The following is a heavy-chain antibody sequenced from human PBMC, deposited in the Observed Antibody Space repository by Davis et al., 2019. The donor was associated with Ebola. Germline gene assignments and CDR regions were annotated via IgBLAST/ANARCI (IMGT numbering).Heavy chain of an antibody. CDR2: INPNSGNT. CDR3: ARDGSTSDQKSGELDY. J-gene: IGHJ4*02. Sequence: AASVKVSCKASGYTFTGYYMHWVRQAPGRGLEWMGWINPNSGNTNYAQKFQGRVTMTRDTSITTAYMELSRLRSDDTAVYYCARDGSTSDQKSGELDYWGQGTLVTVSS. D-gene: IGHD7-27*01. CDR1: GYTFTGYY. V-gene: IGHV1-2*02.